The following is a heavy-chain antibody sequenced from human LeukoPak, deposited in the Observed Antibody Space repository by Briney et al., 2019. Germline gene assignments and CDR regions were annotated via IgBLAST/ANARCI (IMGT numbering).Heavy chain of an antibody. J-gene: IGHJ4*02. Sequence: GGSLRLSCTASGFSFNTYAMTWVRQAPGKGPEWISAITASGRDTYCADSVKGRFTISRDNSKNTLYLQMNSLRAEDTAVYYCARGPQVLRYFDWLGRGSYFDYWGQGTLVTVSS. V-gene: IGHV3-23*01. CDR1: GFSFNTYA. CDR2: ITASGRDT. CDR3: ARGPQVLRYFDWLGRGSYFDY. D-gene: IGHD3-9*01.